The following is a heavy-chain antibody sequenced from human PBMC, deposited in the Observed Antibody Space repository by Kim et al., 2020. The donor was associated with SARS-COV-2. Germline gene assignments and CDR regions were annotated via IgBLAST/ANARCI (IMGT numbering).Heavy chain of an antibody. V-gene: IGHV5-51*01. J-gene: IGHJ3*02. CDR2: IYPGDSDT. CDR1: GYSFTSYW. CDR3: AIESGVVENAFDI. D-gene: IGHD3-3*01. Sequence: VESLKISCKGSGYSFTSYWIGWVRQMPGKGLEWMGIIYPGDSDTRYSPSFQGQVTISADKSISTAYLQWSSLKASDTAMYYCAIESGVVENAFDIWGQGTMVTVSS.